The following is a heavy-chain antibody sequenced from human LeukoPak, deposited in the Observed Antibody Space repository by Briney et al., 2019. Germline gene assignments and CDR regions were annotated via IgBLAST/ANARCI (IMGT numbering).Heavy chain of an antibody. Sequence: GESLKISCKGSGYSFTSYWIGWVRQMPGKGLEWMGIIYPGDSDTRYSPSFQGQVTISADKSISTAYLQWSSLKASDTAMYYCAGLDWLGVDTAMVTAAFDIWGQGTMVTVSS. J-gene: IGHJ3*02. CDR2: IYPGDSDT. CDR1: GYSFTSYW. CDR3: AGLDWLGVDTAMVTAAFDI. D-gene: IGHD5-18*01. V-gene: IGHV5-51*01.